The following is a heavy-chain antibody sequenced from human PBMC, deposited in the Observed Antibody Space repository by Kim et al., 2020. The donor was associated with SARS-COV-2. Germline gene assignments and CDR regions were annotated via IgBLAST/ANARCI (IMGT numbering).Heavy chain of an antibody. D-gene: IGHD3-10*01. V-gene: IGHV3-30*01. CDR3: ARENMVRGVIQGYYFDY. J-gene: IGHJ4*02. Sequence: VKGRFTISRDNSKNTLYLQMNSLRAEDTAVYYCARENMVRGVIQGYYFDYWGQGTLVTVSS.